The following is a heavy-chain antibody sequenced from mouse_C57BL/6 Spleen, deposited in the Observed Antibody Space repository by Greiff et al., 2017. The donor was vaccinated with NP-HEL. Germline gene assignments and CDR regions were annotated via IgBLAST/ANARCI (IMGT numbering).Heavy chain of an antibody. CDR1: GFTFTDYY. D-gene: IGHD2-14*01. Sequence: EVNLVESGGGLVQPGGSLSLSCAASGFTFTDYYMSWVRQPPGKALEWLGFIRNKANGYTTEYSASVKGRFTISRDNSQSILYLQMNALRAEDSATYYCARSTGYRGYYFDYWGQGTTLTVSS. CDR2: IRNKANGYTT. J-gene: IGHJ2*01. CDR3: ARSTGYRGYYFDY. V-gene: IGHV7-3*01.